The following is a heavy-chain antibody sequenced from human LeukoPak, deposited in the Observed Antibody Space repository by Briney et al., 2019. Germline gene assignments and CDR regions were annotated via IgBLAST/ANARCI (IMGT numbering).Heavy chain of an antibody. D-gene: IGHD5-24*01. CDR3: VRGGGRIRDADY. J-gene: IGHJ4*02. CDR2: INHSGST. Sequence: SETLSLTCAVYGGSFSGYYWSWIRQPPGKGLEWIGEINHSGSTNYNPSLKSQVTISVDTSKNQFSLKLSSVTAADTAVYFCVRGGGRIRDADYWGQGTLVTVSS. CDR1: GGSFSGYY. V-gene: IGHV4-34*01.